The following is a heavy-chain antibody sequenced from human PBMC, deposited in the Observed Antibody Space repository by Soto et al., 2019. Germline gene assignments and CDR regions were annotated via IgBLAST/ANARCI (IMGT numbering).Heavy chain of an antibody. Sequence: GGSLRLSCSASGFTFSGYAMHWVRQAPGKGLEYVSAISSNGGSTYYADSVKGRFTISRDNSKNTLYLQMSSLRAEDTAVYYCVSISSIAARPFDYWGQGTLVTVSS. CDR1: GFTFSGYA. CDR2: ISSNGGST. D-gene: IGHD6-6*01. CDR3: VSISSIAARPFDY. J-gene: IGHJ4*02. V-gene: IGHV3-64D*06.